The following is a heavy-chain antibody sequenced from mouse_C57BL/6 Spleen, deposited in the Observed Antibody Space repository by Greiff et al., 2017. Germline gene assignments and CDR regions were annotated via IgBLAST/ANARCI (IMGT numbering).Heavy chain of an antibody. D-gene: IGHD4-1*01. CDR2: IHPNSGST. CDR1: GYTFTSYW. Sequence: QVQLQQPGAELVKPGASVKLSCKASGYTFTSYWMHWVKQRPGQGLEWIGMIHPNSGSTNYNEKFKSKATLTVDKSSSTAYMQLSSLTSEDSAVYYCALNWDEGAMDYWGQGTSVTVSS. J-gene: IGHJ4*01. CDR3: ALNWDEGAMDY. V-gene: IGHV1-64*01.